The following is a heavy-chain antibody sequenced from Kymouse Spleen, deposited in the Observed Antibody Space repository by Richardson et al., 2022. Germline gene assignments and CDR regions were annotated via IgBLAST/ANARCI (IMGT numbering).Heavy chain of an antibody. J-gene: IGHJ6*02. D-gene: IGHD1-26*01. V-gene: IGHV3-33*01. CDR3: AREGGATLYYYYGMDV. Sequence: QVQLVESGGGVVQPGRSLRLSCAASGFTFSSYGMHWVRQAPGKGLEWVAVIWYDGSNKYYADSVKGRFTISRDNSKNTLYLQMNSLRAEDTAVYYCAREGGATLYYYYGMDVWGQGTTVTVSS. CDR1: GFTFSSYG. CDR2: IWYDGSNK.